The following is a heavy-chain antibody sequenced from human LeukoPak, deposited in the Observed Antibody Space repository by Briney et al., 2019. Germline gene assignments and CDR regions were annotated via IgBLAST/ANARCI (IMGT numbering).Heavy chain of an antibody. D-gene: IGHD2-2*01. V-gene: IGHV3-33*01. CDR3: ARDGGYCSSTSCYYAWGWYFDL. Sequence: PGGSLRLSCAASGFTFSSYGMHWVRQAPGKGLEWVAVIWYDGSNKYYADSVKGRFTISRDNSKNTLYLQMNSLRAEDTAVYYCARDGGYCSSTSCYYAWGWYFDLWGRGTLVTVSS. CDR2: IWYDGSNK. CDR1: GFTFSSYG. J-gene: IGHJ2*01.